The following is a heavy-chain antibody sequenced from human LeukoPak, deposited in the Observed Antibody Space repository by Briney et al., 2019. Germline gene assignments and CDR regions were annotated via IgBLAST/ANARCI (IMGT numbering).Heavy chain of an antibody. CDR1: GFTFTSYS. J-gene: IGHJ4*02. V-gene: IGHV3-30*18. CDR2: MSYDGSLQ. CDR3: AKDQGGSSGYYQFYFDN. D-gene: IGHD3-22*01. Sequence: GGSLRLSCAASGFTFTSYSMHWVRQAPGKGLEWVAVMSYDGSLQFYSDSVKGRFTISRDNSKNTLYLQMNSLRPEDTAVYYCAKDQGGSSGYYQFYFDNWGQGTLVTVSS.